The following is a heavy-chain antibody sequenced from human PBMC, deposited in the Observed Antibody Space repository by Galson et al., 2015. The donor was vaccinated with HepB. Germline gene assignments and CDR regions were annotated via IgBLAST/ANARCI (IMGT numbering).Heavy chain of an antibody. J-gene: IGHJ4*02. CDR1: GYTFTSYA. CDR3: ARGPTYYYDSSGYYYFDY. CDR2: INAGNGNT. Sequence: SVKVSCKASGYTFTSYAMHWVRQAPGQRLEWMGWINAGNGNTKYSQKFQGRVTITRDTSASTAYMELSSLRSEDTAVYYCARGPTYYYDSSGYYYFDYWGQGTLVTVSS. D-gene: IGHD3-22*01. V-gene: IGHV1-3*01.